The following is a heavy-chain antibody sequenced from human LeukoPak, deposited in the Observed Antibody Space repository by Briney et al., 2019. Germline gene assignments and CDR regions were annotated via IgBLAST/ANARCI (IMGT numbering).Heavy chain of an antibody. J-gene: IGHJ4*02. CDR1: GYTFTGYY. CDR3: ARDRTKWELGY. V-gene: IGHV1-2*02. CDR2: INPNSGGT. Sequence: ASVTVSCTASGYTFTGYYMHWVRQAPGQGLEWMGWINPNSGGTNYAQKFQGRVTMTRDTSISTAYMELSRPRSDDTAVYYCARDRTKWELGYWGQGTLVTVSS. D-gene: IGHD1-26*01.